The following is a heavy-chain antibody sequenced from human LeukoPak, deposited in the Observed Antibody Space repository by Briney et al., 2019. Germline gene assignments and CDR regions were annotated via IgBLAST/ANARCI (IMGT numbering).Heavy chain of an antibody. Sequence: GGSLRLSCAASGFTFSSYAMSWVRQAPGKVLEWVSAISGSGGSTYYADSVKGRFTISRDNSKNTLYLQMNSLRAEDTAVYYCAKTLIRGSYSGWGVSDYWGQGTLVTVSS. CDR2: ISGSGGST. J-gene: IGHJ4*02. CDR3: AKTLIRGSYSGWGVSDY. V-gene: IGHV3-23*01. CDR1: GFTFSSYA. D-gene: IGHD1-26*01.